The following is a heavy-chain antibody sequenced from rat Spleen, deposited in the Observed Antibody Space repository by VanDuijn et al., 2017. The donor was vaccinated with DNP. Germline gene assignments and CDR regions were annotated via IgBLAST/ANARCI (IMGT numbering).Heavy chain of an antibody. CDR2: ISISGVST. V-gene: IGHV5S23*01. CDR3: ARDLLNYAMDA. CDR1: GFIFSDYA. Sequence: VRLVESGGGLVQPGNSLRLSCAASGFIFSDYAMAWVRQSPKMGLEWVASISISGVSTYYRDSVKGRFTVSRDNAKSTLYLHMDSLRSEDTATYYCARDLLNYAMDAWGQGTSVTVSS. J-gene: IGHJ4*01. D-gene: IGHD1-1*01.